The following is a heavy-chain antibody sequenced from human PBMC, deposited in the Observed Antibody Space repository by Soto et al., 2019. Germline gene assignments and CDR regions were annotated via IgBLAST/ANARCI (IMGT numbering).Heavy chain of an antibody. Sequence: GGSLRLSCVVSGFTFNNYGINWVRQAPGKGLEWVSTVSKSDYIYYSDSVKGRFTISRDNAKNSVSLQMNTLRAEDTALYYCAREDSIIIPAVSDFWGQGTLVTVSS. CDR3: AREDSIIIPAVSDF. CDR2: VSKSDYI. D-gene: IGHD2-2*01. V-gene: IGHV3-21*01. CDR1: GFTFNNYG. J-gene: IGHJ4*02.